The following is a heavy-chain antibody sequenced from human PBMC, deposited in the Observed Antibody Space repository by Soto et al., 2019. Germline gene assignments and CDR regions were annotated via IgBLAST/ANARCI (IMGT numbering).Heavy chain of an antibody. CDR1: GFTFSNYG. V-gene: IGHV3-33*01. Sequence: GGSLRLSCAASGFTFSNYGLHWVRQTPGKGLEWVAVIWYDGSNKYYGDSVKGRFAISRDDSRNTLYLQMNSLRAEDTAVYYCARDHSGYYFDYWGQGTLVTVSS. CDR2: IWYDGSNK. D-gene: IGHD5-12*01. J-gene: IGHJ4*02. CDR3: ARDHSGYYFDY.